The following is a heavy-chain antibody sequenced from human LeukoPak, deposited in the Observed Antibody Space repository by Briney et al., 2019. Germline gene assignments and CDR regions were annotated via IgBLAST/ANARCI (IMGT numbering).Heavy chain of an antibody. Sequence: SETLSLTCAVYGGSFSGYYWSWIRQPPGKGLEWIGEINHSGSTNYNPSLKSRVTISVDTSKNQFSLKLSSVTAADTAVYYCARGGSIAVAGHPTNWFDPWGQGTLVTVSS. CDR3: ARGGSIAVAGHPTNWFDP. CDR1: GGSFSGYY. D-gene: IGHD6-19*01. J-gene: IGHJ5*02. CDR2: INHSGST. V-gene: IGHV4-34*01.